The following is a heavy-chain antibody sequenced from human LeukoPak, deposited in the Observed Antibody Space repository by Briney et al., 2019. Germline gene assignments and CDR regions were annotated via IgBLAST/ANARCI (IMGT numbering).Heavy chain of an antibody. CDR3: ARNSVTTRYFDY. Sequence: ASVKVSCKASGYSFTSYDINWVRQATGQGPEWMGWMNPNSGNTGYAQKFQGRVTMTRNTSISTAYMELSSLGSKDTAVYYCARNSVTTRYFDYWGQGILVTVSS. CDR1: GYSFTSYD. V-gene: IGHV1-8*01. D-gene: IGHD4-17*01. J-gene: IGHJ4*02. CDR2: MNPNSGNT.